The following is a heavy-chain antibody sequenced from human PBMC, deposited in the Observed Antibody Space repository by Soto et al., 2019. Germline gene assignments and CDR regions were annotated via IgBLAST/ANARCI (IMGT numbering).Heavy chain of an antibody. CDR1: GYTFTSYD. J-gene: IGHJ5*02. V-gene: IGHV1-8*01. CDR3: ARERTRGFDP. Sequence: QVQLVQSGAEVKKPGASVKVSCKASGYTFTSYDINWVRQATGQGLEWMGWVNPNSGNTAYAQKFLGRVTMTRNTSISTAYMALISLRSEDTAVYYCARERTRGFDPWGQGTLVTVSS. CDR2: VNPNSGNT.